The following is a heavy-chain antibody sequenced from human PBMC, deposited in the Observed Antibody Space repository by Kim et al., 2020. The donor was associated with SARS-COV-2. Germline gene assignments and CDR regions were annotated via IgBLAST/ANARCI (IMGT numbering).Heavy chain of an antibody. D-gene: IGHD4-17*01. J-gene: IGHJ5*02. CDR1: GYSISSGYY. CDR3: ARDRGYGDYGPPFDT. CDR2: IYHSGST. Sequence: SETLSLTCTVSGYSISSGYYWGWIRQPPGKGLEWIGSIYHSGSTYYNPSLKSRVTISVDTSKNQFSLKLSSVTAADTAVYYCARDRGYGDYGPPFDTWGQGTLVTVSS. V-gene: IGHV4-38-2*02.